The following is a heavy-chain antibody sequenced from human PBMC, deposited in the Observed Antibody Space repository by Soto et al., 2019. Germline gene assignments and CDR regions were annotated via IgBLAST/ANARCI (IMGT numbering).Heavy chain of an antibody. J-gene: IGHJ4*02. CDR1: GGTFSSYA. Sequence: ASVKVSCKASGGTFSSYAISWVRQAPGQRLEWMGWINAGNGNTKYSQKFQGRVTITRDTSASTAYMELRSLRSDDTAVYYCARDGFPPAGYWGQGTLVTVSS. V-gene: IGHV1-3*01. D-gene: IGHD2-15*01. CDR2: INAGNGNT. CDR3: ARDGFPPAGY.